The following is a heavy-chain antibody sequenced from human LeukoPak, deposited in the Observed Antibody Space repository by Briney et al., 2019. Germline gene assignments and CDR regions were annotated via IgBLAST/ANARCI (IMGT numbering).Heavy chain of an antibody. CDR1: GFTVSSNY. CDR2: IYSGGST. D-gene: IGHD6-19*01. Sequence: GGSLRLSCAASGFTVSSNYMSRVRQAPGKGLEWVSVIYSGGSTYYADSVKGRFTISRDNSKNTLYLQMNSLRAEDTAVYYCARDMVQWLALRNYYYGMDVWGQGTTVTVSS. CDR3: ARDMVQWLALRNYYYGMDV. J-gene: IGHJ6*02. V-gene: IGHV3-53*01.